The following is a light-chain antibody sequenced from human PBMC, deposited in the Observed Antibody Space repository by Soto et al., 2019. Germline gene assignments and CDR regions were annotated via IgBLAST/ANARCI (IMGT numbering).Light chain of an antibody. J-gene: IGLJ1*01. CDR2: EVS. CDR3: SSYTSTSSTLYV. Sequence: QSALTQPASVSGSPGQSITISCTGTSSDVGGYNYVSWYQQHPDKAPKLMIYEVSNRPSGVSNRFSGSKSGNTASLTISGLQAEDEADYYCSSYTSTSSTLYVFGTGTKLTVL. CDR1: SSDVGGYNY. V-gene: IGLV2-14*01.